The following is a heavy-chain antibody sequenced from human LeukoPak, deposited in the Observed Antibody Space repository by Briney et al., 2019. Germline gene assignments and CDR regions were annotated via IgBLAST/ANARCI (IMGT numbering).Heavy chain of an antibody. D-gene: IGHD6-6*01. CDR2: IIPIFGTA. CDR3: ARDHRGIAARPYFDY. Sequence: SVKVSCKASGGTFSSYAISWVRQAPGQGLECMGRIIPIFGTANYAQKFQGRVTITTDESTSTAYMELSSLRSEDTAVYYCARDHRGIAARPYFDYWGQGTLVTVSS. V-gene: IGHV1-69*05. J-gene: IGHJ4*02. CDR1: GGTFSSYA.